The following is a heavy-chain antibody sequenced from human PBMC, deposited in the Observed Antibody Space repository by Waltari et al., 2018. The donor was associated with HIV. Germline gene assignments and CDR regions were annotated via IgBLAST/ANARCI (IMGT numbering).Heavy chain of an antibody. CDR1: GGFIGTNF. Sequence: QVQLQESGPGLVKPSETLSLMCTVSGGFIGTNFWSWIRQPPGKGLGWIGYGFYSGTTNYNPSLKIRVTISVDTSKNQFPLNLRSVTAADTAVYYCASSRVAAGLDSWGQGTQVTVSS. CDR3: ASSRVAAGLDS. CDR2: GFYSGTT. V-gene: IGHV4-59*01. J-gene: IGHJ4*02. D-gene: IGHD1-26*01.